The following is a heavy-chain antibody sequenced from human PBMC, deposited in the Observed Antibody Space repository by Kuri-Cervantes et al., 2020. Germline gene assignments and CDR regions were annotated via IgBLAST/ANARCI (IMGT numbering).Heavy chain of an antibody. CDR1: GFTFSSYW. J-gene: IGHJ4*02. CDR2: IKQDGSEK. V-gene: IGHV3-7*01. CDR3: AREVDSSPNGADY. D-gene: IGHD3-22*01. Sequence: GESLKISCAASGFTFSSYWMSWVRQAPGKGLEWVANIKQDGSEKYYVDSVKGRFTISRDNSKNTLYLQMNSLRAEDTAVYYCAREVDSSPNGADYWGQGTLVTVSS.